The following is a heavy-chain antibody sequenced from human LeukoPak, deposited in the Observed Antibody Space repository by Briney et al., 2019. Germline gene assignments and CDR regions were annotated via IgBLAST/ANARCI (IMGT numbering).Heavy chain of an antibody. CDR3: TRNRGTDY. D-gene: IGHD1-1*01. CDR2: IKEGGSEK. CDR1: GFTFSNYW. J-gene: IGHJ4*02. Sequence: GGSLRLSCAASGFTFSNYWMNWVRQAPGKGLEWVANIKEGGSEKIYVGSVKGRFTISRDNSKNSLYLQINNLRAEDTAVYYCTRNRGTDYWGRGTLVTVSS. V-gene: IGHV3-7*01.